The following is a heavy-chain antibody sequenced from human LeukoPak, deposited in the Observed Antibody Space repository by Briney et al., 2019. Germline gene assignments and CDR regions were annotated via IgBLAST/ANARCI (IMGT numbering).Heavy chain of an antibody. J-gene: IGHJ4*02. CDR2: IGSSSCDI. CDR3: ARAFRRGSSSGQYYFDY. Sequence: PGGSPRLSCAAPGFTFTYSMNWVCPAPGKGLEWVSYIGSSSCDISYADSVKARFTISRDNAKNSLHLQMNSLRDEDTAVYYFARAFRRGSSSGQYYFDYWGQGTLVTVSS. D-gene: IGHD3-10*01. CDR1: GFTFTYS. V-gene: IGHV3-48*02.